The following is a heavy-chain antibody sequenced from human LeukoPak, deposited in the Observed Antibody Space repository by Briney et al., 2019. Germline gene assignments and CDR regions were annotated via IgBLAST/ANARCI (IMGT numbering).Heavy chain of an antibody. CDR3: ARIVDL. CDR1: GGSISSSSYY. V-gene: IGHV4-39*01. Sequence: SETLSLTCTVSGGSISSSSYYWGWIRQPPGKGLQWIGSISYSGNTYYNPSLKSRVTISIDTSKNQFSLKLSSVTAADTAVYYCARIVDLWGQGTLVTVSS. CDR2: ISYSGNT. J-gene: IGHJ4*02. D-gene: IGHD3-22*01.